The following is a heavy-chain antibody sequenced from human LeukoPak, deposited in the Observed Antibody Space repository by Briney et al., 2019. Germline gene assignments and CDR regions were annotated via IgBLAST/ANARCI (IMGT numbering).Heavy chain of an antibody. D-gene: IGHD4-17*01. J-gene: IGHJ4*02. CDR2: TYYRSKWYN. CDR3: AREDYGASVY. V-gene: IGHV6-1*01. Sequence: SQTLSLTCAISGDSVSSNRATWSWIRQSPSRGLEWLGRTYYRSKWYNEYAESVKSRITINSDTSKNQFSLQVNSVTPEDTAVYYCAREDYGASVYWGQGTLVTVSS. CDR1: GDSVSSNRAT.